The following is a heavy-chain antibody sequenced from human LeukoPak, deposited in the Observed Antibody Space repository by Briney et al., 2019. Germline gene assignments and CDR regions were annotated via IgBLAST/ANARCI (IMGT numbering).Heavy chain of an antibody. CDR1: GYTFTSYD. D-gene: IGHD3-16*01. CDR2: MNPNSGNT. CDR3: ATPLGRGWGSLLFDY. Sequence: ASVKVSCKASGYTFTSYDINWVRQATGQGLEWMGWMNPNSGNTGYAQKFQGRVTMTRDTSISTAYMELSRLRSDDTAVYYCATPLGRGWGSLLFDYWGQGTLVTVSS. J-gene: IGHJ4*02. V-gene: IGHV1-8*02.